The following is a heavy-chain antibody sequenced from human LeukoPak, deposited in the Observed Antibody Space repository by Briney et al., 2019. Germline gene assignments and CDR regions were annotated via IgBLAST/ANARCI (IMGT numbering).Heavy chain of an antibody. V-gene: IGHV3-23*01. CDR2: ISGSGGST. Sequence: PGGSLRLSCAASGLTFSSYAMSWVRQAPGKGLEWVSAISGSGGSTYYADSVKGRFTISRDNSKNTLYLQMNSLRAEDTAVYYCAKGPAIVGATDYLYWGQGTLVTVSS. CDR3: AKGPAIVGATDYLY. CDR1: GLTFSSYA. D-gene: IGHD1-26*01. J-gene: IGHJ4*02.